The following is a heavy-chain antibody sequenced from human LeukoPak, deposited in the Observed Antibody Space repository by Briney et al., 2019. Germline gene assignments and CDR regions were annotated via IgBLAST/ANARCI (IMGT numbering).Heavy chain of an antibody. V-gene: IGHV4-59*01. CDR3: ARERAARLLDY. J-gene: IGHJ4*02. D-gene: IGHD6-6*01. Sequence: SETLSLTCTVSGGAISSCYWSWIRQPPGKGLEWIGYIYYSGSTNYNPSLTSRVTISVDTSKNQFSLTLSSVTAADTAVYYCARERAARLLDYWGQGTLVTVSS. CDR2: IYYSGST. CDR1: GGAISSCY.